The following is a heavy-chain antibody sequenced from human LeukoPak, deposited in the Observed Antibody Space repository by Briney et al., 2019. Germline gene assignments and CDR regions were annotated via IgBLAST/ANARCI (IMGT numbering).Heavy chain of an antibody. D-gene: IGHD5-18*01. CDR3: AREEEYSYGYCDY. J-gene: IGHJ4*02. CDR2: ISSSSSYI. Sequence: GGSPRLSCAASGFTFSSYSMNWVRQAPGKGLEWVSSISSSSSYIYYADSVKGRFTISRDNAKNSLYLQMNSLRAEDTAVYYCAREEEYSYGYCDYWGQGTLVTVSS. V-gene: IGHV3-21*01. CDR1: GFTFSSYS.